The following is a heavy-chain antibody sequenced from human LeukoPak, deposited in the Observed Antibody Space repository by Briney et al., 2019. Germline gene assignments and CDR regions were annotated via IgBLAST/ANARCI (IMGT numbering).Heavy chain of an antibody. J-gene: IGHJ3*02. CDR1: GFTFRNYW. CDR3: ARGSRFGVVERDAFDI. CDR2: ISISSNYI. V-gene: IGHV3-21*01. Sequence: GGSLSLSCVASGFTFRNYWMNWVRQAPGKGLEWVSSISISSNYIYYTDSVKGRFTISRDNAKNSLYLQMNSLRAEDTAVYYCARGSRFGVVERDAFDIWGQGTMVTVSS. D-gene: IGHD3-3*01.